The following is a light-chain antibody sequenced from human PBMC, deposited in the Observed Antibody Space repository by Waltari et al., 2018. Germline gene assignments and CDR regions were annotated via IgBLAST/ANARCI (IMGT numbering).Light chain of an antibody. CDR3: QQYNSYPYT. CDR1: QSINKW. Sequence: DIQVTQSPSTLSASVGDSVTITCRTSQSINKWVSWYQQKPGKTPKHLIYRASSLESGVPSRFRGSGSATEFTLSISGLQPDDVATYYCQQYNSYPYTFGQGTKVEI. V-gene: IGKV1-5*03. J-gene: IGKJ2*01. CDR2: RAS.